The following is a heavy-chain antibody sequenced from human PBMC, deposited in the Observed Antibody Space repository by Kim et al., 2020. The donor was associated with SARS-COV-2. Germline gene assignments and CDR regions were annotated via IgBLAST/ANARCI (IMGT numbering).Heavy chain of an antibody. CDR3: ARLGWIDYGDYYFDY. J-gene: IGHJ4*02. D-gene: IGHD4-17*01. CDR2: IYPGDSDT. V-gene: IGHV5-51*01. CDR1: GYSFTSYW. Sequence: GESLKISCKGSGYSFTSYWIGWVRQMPGKGLEWMGIIYPGDSDTRYSPSFQGQVTISADKSISTAYLQWSSLKASDTAMYYCARLGWIDYGDYYFDYWGQGTLVTVSS.